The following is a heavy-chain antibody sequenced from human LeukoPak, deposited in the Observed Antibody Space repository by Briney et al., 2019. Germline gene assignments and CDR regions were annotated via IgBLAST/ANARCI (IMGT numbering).Heavy chain of an antibody. D-gene: IGHD1-20*01. CDR2: IIPIFGTA. J-gene: IGHJ4*02. Sequence: SVKVSCKASGGTFSSYAISWVRQAPGQGLEWMGGIIPIFGTANYAQKFQGRVTITADESTSTAYMELSSLRSEDTAVYYCARVGYNFPQFDYWGQGTLVTVSS. CDR1: GGTFSSYA. V-gene: IGHV1-69*13. CDR3: ARVGYNFPQFDY.